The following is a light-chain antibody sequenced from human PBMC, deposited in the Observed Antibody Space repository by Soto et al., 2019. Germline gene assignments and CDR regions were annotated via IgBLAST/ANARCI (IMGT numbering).Light chain of an antibody. CDR3: QQYYSAPT. CDR2: WAS. J-gene: IGKJ2*01. CDR1: QSALYNSNHKKY. Sequence: DIVMTQSPDSLAVSPGERATINCKSSQSALYNSNHKKYLAWYQEKPGQPPKMLIYWASTRESGVPDVFSGSGSGTDFTLTISSLQAEDVAVYFCQQYYSAPTFGQRNKLEIK. V-gene: IGKV4-1*01.